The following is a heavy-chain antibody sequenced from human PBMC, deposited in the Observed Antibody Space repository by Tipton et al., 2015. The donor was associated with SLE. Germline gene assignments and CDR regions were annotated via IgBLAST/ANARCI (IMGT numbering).Heavy chain of an antibody. J-gene: IGHJ3*01. CDR3: ASLGPSSLVLL. Sequence: TLSLTCTVSGGSISSSSYYWGWIRQPPGKGLEWIGSIYYGGSTYYTPSLKSRVTISVDTSKNQFSLKLSSVTAADTAGYYCASLGPSSLVLLWGQGPMVTVSS. CDR1: GGSISSSSYY. V-gene: IGHV4-39*07. CDR2: IYYGGST. D-gene: IGHD6-6*01.